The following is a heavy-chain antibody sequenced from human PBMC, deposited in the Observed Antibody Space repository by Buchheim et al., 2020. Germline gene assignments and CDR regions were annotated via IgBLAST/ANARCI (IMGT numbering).Heavy chain of an antibody. CDR1: GFTVSSNY. Sequence: EVQLVESGGGLVQPGGSLRLSCAASGFTVSSNYMSWVRQAPGKGLEWVSVIYSGGSTYYADSVKGRFTISRDNSKNTLYLQMSSLRAEDTAVYYCARDTNILTGWYQDYYYYGMDVWGQGTT. CDR3: ARDTNILTGWYQDYYYYGMDV. J-gene: IGHJ6*02. D-gene: IGHD3-9*01. CDR2: IYSGGST. V-gene: IGHV3-66*02.